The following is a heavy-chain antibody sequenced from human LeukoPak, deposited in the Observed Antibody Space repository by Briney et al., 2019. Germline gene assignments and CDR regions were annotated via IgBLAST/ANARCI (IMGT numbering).Heavy chain of an antibody. Sequence: PGGSLRLSCAASGFTFSSYGMSWVRQAPGKGLEWVSAISGSGGSTYYADSVKGRFTISRDNSKNTLYLQMNSLRAEDTAVYYCAKVRAYSHSGYYLESEDWYFDLWGRGTLVTVSS. CDR3: AKVRAYSHSGYYLESEDWYFDL. CDR2: ISGSGGST. CDR1: GFTFSSYG. J-gene: IGHJ2*01. V-gene: IGHV3-23*01. D-gene: IGHD3-22*01.